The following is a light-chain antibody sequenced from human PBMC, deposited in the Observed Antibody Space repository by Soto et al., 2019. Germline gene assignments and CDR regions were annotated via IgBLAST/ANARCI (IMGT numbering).Light chain of an antibody. CDR2: DAS. Sequence: EIVLTQSPATLSLSPGEGATLSCRASQSIDSYLAWYQQKPGQAPRLLIHDASDRATGIPARFSGSGSGTDFTLTISSLEPEDFAVYYCQQRSTWPITFGQGTRLEMK. J-gene: IGKJ5*01. V-gene: IGKV3-11*01. CDR3: QQRSTWPIT. CDR1: QSIDSY.